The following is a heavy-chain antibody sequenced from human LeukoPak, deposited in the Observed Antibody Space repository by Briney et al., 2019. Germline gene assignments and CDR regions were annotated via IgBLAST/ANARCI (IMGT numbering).Heavy chain of an antibody. CDR2: VYYNGNS. J-gene: IGHJ5*02. CDR3: ARRPSREGINYEAGFDP. CDR1: GGSISSDGYY. V-gene: IGHV4-39*01. Sequence: SETLSLTCTVSGGSISSDGYYWAWIRQPPGKGLEWIGSVYYNGNSNHNPSLNSRVTTFVDTAKNQFSLNLRSVTAADTALYYCARRPSREGINYEAGFDPWGQGALVTVSS. D-gene: IGHD4-11*01.